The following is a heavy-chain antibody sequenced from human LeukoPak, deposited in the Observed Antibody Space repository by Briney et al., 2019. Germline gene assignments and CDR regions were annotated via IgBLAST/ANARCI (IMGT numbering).Heavy chain of an antibody. V-gene: IGHV1-24*01. CDR2: FDPEDGET. CDR3: ATLPFYGSGSYYTLPFDY. Sequence: GASVKISCKVSGYTLTELSMHWARQAPGKGLEWMGGFDPEDGETIYAQKFQGRVTMTEDTSTDTAYMELSSLRSEDTAVYYCATLPFYGSGSYYTLPFDYWGQGTLVTVSS. CDR1: GYTLTELS. J-gene: IGHJ4*02. D-gene: IGHD3-10*01.